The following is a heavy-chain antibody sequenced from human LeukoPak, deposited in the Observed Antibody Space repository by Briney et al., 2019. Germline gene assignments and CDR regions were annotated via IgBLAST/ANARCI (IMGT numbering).Heavy chain of an antibody. CDR2: IKQDGSEK. CDR3: ARDGTYTDYDPDFDI. D-gene: IGHD5-12*01. CDR1: GYSFTSYW. V-gene: IGHV3-7*04. J-gene: IGHJ4*02. Sequence: GESLKISCKGSGYSFTSYWIGWVRQAPGKGLEWVANIKQDGSEKYYVDSVKGRFTISRDNAKNSLYLQMNSLRAEDTAVFYCARDGTYTDYDPDFDIWGQGTLVTVSS.